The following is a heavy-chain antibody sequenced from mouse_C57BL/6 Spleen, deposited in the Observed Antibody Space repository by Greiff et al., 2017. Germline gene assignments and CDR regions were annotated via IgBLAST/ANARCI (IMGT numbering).Heavy chain of an antibody. CDR3: TTRNYERGYYAMDY. CDR1: GFNIKDDY. CDR2: IDPENGDT. V-gene: IGHV14-4*01. Sequence: EVQLQQSGAELVRPGASVKLSCTASGFNIKDDYMHWVKRRPEQGLEWIGWIDPENGDTEYASKFQGKATITADTSSNTAYLQLSSLTSEDTAVYYCTTRNYERGYYAMDYWGQGTSVTVSS. J-gene: IGHJ4*01. D-gene: IGHD2-1*01.